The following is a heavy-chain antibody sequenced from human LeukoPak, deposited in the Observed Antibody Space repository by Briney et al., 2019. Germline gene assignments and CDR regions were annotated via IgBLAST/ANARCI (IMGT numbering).Heavy chain of an antibody. J-gene: IGHJ6*02. CDR2: INPNSGGT. Sequence: ASVKVSCKASGYTFTGYYMHWVRQAPGQGLEWVGWINPNSGGTNYAQKFQGRVTMTRDTSISTAYMELSRLRSDDTAVYYCARDSNFWSGYPTYYYYYCGMDVWGQGTTVTVSS. D-gene: IGHD3-3*01. CDR3: ARDSNFWSGYPTYYYYYCGMDV. CDR1: GYTFTGYY. V-gene: IGHV1-2*02.